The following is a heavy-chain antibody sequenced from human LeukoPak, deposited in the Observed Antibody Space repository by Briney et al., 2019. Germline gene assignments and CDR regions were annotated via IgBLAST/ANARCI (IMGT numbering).Heavy chain of an antibody. CDR3: AKVVGGLVPAPTDY. D-gene: IGHD2-2*01. J-gene: IGHJ4*02. CDR1: GFTFSTYG. Sequence: GGSLSLSCAASGFTFSTYGMHWVRQAPGKGLEWLAYISYEANNEQYAESVKGRFTISRDNSKNTLYLQMNSLRPEDTAVYYCAKVVGGLVPAPTDYWGQGTLVTVSS. V-gene: IGHV3-30*02. CDR2: ISYEANNE.